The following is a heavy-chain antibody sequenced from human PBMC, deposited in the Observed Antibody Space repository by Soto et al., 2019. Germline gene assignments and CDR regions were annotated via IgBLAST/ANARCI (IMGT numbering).Heavy chain of an antibody. CDR3: ARGITGNPDYFDP. CDR1: GYTFTGDF. J-gene: IGHJ5*02. D-gene: IGHD1-20*01. Sequence: GASVKVTCKASGYTFTGDFLHWVRQAPGQGLEWMGWINPNSGGTKYAQKFQGWVTMTRDTSITTAYMELYRLTSDDTAVYYCARGITGNPDYFDPWGQGTLVTVSS. V-gene: IGHV1-2*04. CDR2: INPNSGGT.